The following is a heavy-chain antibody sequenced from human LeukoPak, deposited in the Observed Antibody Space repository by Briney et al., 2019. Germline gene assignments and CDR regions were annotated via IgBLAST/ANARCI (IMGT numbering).Heavy chain of an antibody. CDR1: GYTFTRYY. CDR3: ASDYGDYVVFDI. V-gene: IGHV1-2*06. J-gene: IGHJ3*02. CDR2: INPNSGGT. D-gene: IGHD4-17*01. Sequence: SVSVSCKASGYTFTRYYMHGVRQAPGRGLEWMVRINPNSGGTHYAQTFRGRVTMTRDTSISTAYMELSRLRSDYTAVYSCASDYGDYVVFDIWGQGSMVTVSS.